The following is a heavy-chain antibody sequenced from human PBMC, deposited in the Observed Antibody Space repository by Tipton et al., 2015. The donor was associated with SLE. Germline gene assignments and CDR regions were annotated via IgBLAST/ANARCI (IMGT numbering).Heavy chain of an antibody. CDR3: ARHQPVIAAALDY. CDR2: IYYSGST. D-gene: IGHD6-13*01. V-gene: IGHV4-39*07. CDR1: PVSISSYY. J-gene: IGHJ4*02. Sequence: LSLPFPFSPVSISSYYWSWIRQPPGKGLEWIGSIYYSGSTYYNPSLKSRVTISVDTSKNQFSLKLSSVTAADTAVYYCARHQPVIAAALDYWGQGTLVTFSS.